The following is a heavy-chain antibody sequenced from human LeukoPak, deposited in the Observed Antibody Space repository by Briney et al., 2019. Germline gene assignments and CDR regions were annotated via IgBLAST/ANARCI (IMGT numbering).Heavy chain of an antibody. CDR3: AGTWRATIPAYFDY. D-gene: IGHD5-12*01. J-gene: IGHJ4*02. CDR2: ISGSGGST. Sequence: PGGSLRLSCAASGFTFSTYAMSWVRQAPGKGLEWVSAISGSGGSTYYADSVKGRFTISRDNSKNTLYLQMNSLRAEDTAVYYCAGTWRATIPAYFDYWGQGTLVTVSS. V-gene: IGHV3-23*01. CDR1: GFTFSTYA.